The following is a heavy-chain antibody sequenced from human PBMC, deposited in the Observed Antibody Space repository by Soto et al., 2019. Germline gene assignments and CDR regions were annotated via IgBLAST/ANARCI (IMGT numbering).Heavy chain of an antibody. Sequence: SETLSLTCTVSGGSISSYYWSWIRQPPGKGLEWIGNIYYSGRTYYNPSLKSRVTISVDTSKNQFSLRLTSVTAADTAVYYCARHTDCGSGSSCLGSDNMDTDAFDIWAQGTMVTVSS. CDR1: GGSISSYY. J-gene: IGHJ3*02. D-gene: IGHD3-10*01. CDR3: ARHTDCGSGSSCLGSDNMDTDAFDI. V-gene: IGHV4-59*08. CDR2: IYYSGRT.